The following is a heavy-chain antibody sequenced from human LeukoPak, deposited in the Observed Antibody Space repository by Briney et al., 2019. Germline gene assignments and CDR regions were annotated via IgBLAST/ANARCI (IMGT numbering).Heavy chain of an antibody. D-gene: IGHD3-10*01. V-gene: IGHV3-7*01. CDR1: GFSFTTYW. Sequence: GGSLRLSCAASGFSFTTYWMSWVRQAPGKGLEWVANINQDGTEKYYVDSVKGRFTISRDNGKNSLYLQMNSLRVEDTAVYYCAKLAKYFYGSETFYFFEHWGQGTPVTASS. CDR3: AKLAKYFYGSETFYFFEH. CDR2: INQDGTEK. J-gene: IGHJ4*02.